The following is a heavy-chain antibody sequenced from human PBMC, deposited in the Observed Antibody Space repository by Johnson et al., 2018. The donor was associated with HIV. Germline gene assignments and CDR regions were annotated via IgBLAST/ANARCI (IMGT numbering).Heavy chain of an antibody. CDR3: ARGLAADAFDI. Sequence: QVQLVESGGGLVKPGGSLRLSCAASGFTFSNAWMSWVRQAPGKGLEWVAVISYDGSNKFQADSVKGRFTISRDNSKNTLYLQMNSLRAEDTAVYYCARGLAADAFDIWGQGTMVTVSS. V-gene: IGHV3-30*03. J-gene: IGHJ3*02. D-gene: IGHD6-13*01. CDR2: ISYDGSNK. CDR1: GFTFSNAW.